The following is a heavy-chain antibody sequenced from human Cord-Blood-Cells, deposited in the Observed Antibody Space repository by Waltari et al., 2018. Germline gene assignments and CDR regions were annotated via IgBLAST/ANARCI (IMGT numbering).Heavy chain of an antibody. Sequence: QLQLQESGPGLGKPSETLSLTCTVSGGSISSSSYYWGWIRQPPGKGLEWIGSIYYSGSTYYNPSLKRRVPTSVDTSKNHFSMTLSSVTAADTAVYYCARHYSYGYYFDYWGQGTLVTVSS. CDR2: IYYSGST. V-gene: IGHV4-39*01. CDR3: ARHYSYGYYFDY. CDR1: GGSISSSSYY. D-gene: IGHD5-18*01. J-gene: IGHJ4*02.